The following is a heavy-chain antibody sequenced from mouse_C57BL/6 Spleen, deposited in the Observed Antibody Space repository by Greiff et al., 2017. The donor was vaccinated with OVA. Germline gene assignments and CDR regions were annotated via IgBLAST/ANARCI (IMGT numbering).Heavy chain of an antibody. Sequence: VQLQQSGAELVRPGASVKLSCTASGFTIKDYYMHWVKQRPEQGLEWIGRIDPEDGDTAYAPKFQGKATLTADTSSNTAYLQLSSLTSEDTAVYYCTTLYYAMDYWGQGTSVTVSS. CDR3: TTLYYAMDY. V-gene: IGHV14-1*01. J-gene: IGHJ4*01. CDR1: GFTIKDYY. CDR2: IDPEDGDT.